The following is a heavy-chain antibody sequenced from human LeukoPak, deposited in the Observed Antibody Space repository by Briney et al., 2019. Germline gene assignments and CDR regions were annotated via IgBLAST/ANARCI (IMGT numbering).Heavy chain of an antibody. CDR3: ARDVGEYCSSTNCYASHY. CDR1: GYTFTDYY. J-gene: IGHJ4*02. D-gene: IGHD2-2*01. Sequence: ASVKVSCKASGYTFTDYYIHWVRQAPGQGLEWMGWINPHSGGTNYAQKFQGGVTMTRDTSITTAYKELSSLRSDDTAVYYCARDVGEYCSSTNCYASHYWGQGTLVTVSS. CDR2: INPHSGGT. V-gene: IGHV1-2*02.